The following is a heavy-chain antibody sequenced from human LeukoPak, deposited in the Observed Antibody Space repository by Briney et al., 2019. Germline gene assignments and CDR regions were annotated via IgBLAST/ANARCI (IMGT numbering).Heavy chain of an antibody. D-gene: IGHD5-18*01. CDR1: GGSFSGYY. Sequence: SETLSLTCAVYGGSFSGYYWSWIRQPPGKGLEWIGEINHSGSTNYNPSLKSRVTISVDTSKNQFSLRLSSVTAADTAVYYCARGTWIQLWLPTGYYYMDVWGKGTTVTVSS. J-gene: IGHJ6*03. CDR2: INHSGST. V-gene: IGHV4-34*01. CDR3: ARGTWIQLWLPTGYYYMDV.